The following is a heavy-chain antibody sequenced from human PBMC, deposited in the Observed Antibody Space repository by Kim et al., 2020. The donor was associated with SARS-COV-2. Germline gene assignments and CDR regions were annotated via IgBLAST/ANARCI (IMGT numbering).Heavy chain of an antibody. CDR3: ARAMKGYAPFYYYYGMDV. D-gene: IGHD2-15*01. Sequence: GGSLRLSCAASGFTFSSYGMHWVRQAPGKGLEWVAVIWYDGSNKYYADSVKGRFTIPRDNSKNTLYLQMNSLRAEDTAVYYCARAMKGYAPFYYYYGMDVWGQGTTVTVSS. J-gene: IGHJ6*02. V-gene: IGHV3-33*01. CDR2: IWYDGSNK. CDR1: GFTFSSYG.